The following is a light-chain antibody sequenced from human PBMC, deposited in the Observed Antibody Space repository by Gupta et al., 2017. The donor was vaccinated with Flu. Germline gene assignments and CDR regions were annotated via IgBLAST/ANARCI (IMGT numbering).Light chain of an antibody. Sequence: QSALTQPPSVSGSPGQSVTISCTGTSSDVGTYNRVSWYQQSPGTAPKLMIYEVSRRPSGVPDRFSGSKSGNTASLPISGLQGEDEADYYCSSYTSSYTYVFGTGTKVTVL. CDR3: SSYTSSYTYV. V-gene: IGLV2-18*02. CDR1: SSDVGTYNR. CDR2: EVS. J-gene: IGLJ1*01.